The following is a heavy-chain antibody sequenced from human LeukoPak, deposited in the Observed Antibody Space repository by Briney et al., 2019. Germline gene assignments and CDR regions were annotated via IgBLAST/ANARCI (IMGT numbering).Heavy chain of an antibody. CDR2: ICYAGSNK. Sequence: PGGSLRLSCAASGFTFSSYGMHWVRQAPGKGLEWVAVICYAGSNKYYADSVKGRFTISRDNSKNTLYLQMNSLRAEDTAVYYCATPAAFDGMDVWGQGTTVTVSS. V-gene: IGHV3-33*01. CDR3: ATPAAFDGMDV. D-gene: IGHD6-25*01. CDR1: GFTFSSYG. J-gene: IGHJ6*02.